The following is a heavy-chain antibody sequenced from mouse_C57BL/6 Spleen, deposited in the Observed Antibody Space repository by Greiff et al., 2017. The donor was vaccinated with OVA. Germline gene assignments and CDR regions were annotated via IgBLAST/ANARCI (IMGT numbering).Heavy chain of an antibody. CDR3: ARLDSSGFAY. CDR2: IDPSDSYT. CDR1: GYTFTSYW. J-gene: IGHJ3*01. Sequence: QVQLQQPGAELVMPGASVKLSCKASGYTFTSYWMHWVKQRPGQGLEWIGEIDPSDSYTNYNQKFKGKSTLTVDKSSSTAYMQRSSLTSEDSAVYYCARLDSSGFAYWGQGTLVTVSA. V-gene: IGHV1-69*01. D-gene: IGHD3-2*02.